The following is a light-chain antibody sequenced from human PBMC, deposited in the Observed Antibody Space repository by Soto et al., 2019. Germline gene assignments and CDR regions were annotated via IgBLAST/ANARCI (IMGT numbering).Light chain of an antibody. CDR3: SSYTSSNTLV. CDR1: SSDVGAYNY. CDR2: EVS. J-gene: IGLJ2*01. Sequence: QSALTQPASVSGSPGQSITISCTGTSSDVGAYNYVSWYQQHPGKAPKLMIFEVSDRPSGVSNRVSGSKSVNTASLTISVLQAEDEADYYCSSYTSSNTLVFGGGTKLTVL. V-gene: IGLV2-14*01.